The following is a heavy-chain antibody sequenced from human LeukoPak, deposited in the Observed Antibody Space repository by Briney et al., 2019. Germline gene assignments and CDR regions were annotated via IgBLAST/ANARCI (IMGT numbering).Heavy chain of an antibody. J-gene: IGHJ4*02. V-gene: IGHV1-69*01. Sequence: SVKVSCKASGGTFSSYAISWVRQAPGQGLEWMGGTIPIFGTANYAQKFQGRVTITADESTSTAYMELSSLRSEDTVVYYCARGWLAETTVVTPYSYWGQGTLVTVSS. D-gene: IGHD4-23*01. CDR3: ARGWLAETTVVTPYSY. CDR2: TIPIFGTA. CDR1: GGTFSSYA.